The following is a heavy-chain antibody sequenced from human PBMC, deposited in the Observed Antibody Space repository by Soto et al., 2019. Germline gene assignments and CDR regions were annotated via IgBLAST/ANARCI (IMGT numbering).Heavy chain of an antibody. J-gene: IGHJ4*02. V-gene: IGHV3-21*01. Sequence: GGSLRLSCAASGFTFSTYSMNWVRQAPGKGLEWVSSITSSSNYIYYTDSVEGRFTISRDNAKSSLYLQMNSLRVEDTAVYYCGRDTNFYASGSGVDYWGQGTLVTVSS. CDR2: ITSSSNYI. CDR1: GFTFSTYS. D-gene: IGHD3-10*01. CDR3: GRDTNFYASGSGVDY.